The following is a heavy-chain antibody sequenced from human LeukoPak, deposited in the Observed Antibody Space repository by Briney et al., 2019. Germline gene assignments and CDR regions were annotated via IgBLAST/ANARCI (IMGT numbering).Heavy chain of an antibody. CDR1: GFTFSSYS. CDR2: ISSSSSTI. CDR3: AKNTMDGGNSFDY. D-gene: IGHD4-23*01. J-gene: IGHJ4*02. Sequence: GGSLRLSCAASGFTFSSYSMNWVRQAPGKGLEWVSYISSSSSTIYYADSVKGRFTISRDTSKNTLYLQMTSLRADDRAVYYCAKNTMDGGNSFDYWGQGTPVTVSS. V-gene: IGHV3-48*01.